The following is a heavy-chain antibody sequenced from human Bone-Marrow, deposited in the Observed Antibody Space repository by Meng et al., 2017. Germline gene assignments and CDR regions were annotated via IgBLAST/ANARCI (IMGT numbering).Heavy chain of an antibody. CDR2: IGTGGDT. CDR3: ARMVRGYPPFFFRYYYGMDV. J-gene: IGHJ6*02. CDR1: GFAFSNYG. V-gene: IGHV3-47*01. Sequence: GESLKISCAASGFAFSNYGLNWVTGASGKGLLWVSAIGTGGDTYYADSVMGRFTISRDNAKKSLYLHMNSLIAEDMAVYYCARMVRGYPPFFFRYYYGMDVWGQVTTVTVSS. D-gene: IGHD3-10*01.